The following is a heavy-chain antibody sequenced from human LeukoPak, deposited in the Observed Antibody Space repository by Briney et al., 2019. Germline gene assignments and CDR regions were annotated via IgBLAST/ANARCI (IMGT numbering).Heavy chain of an antibody. D-gene: IGHD3-3*01. J-gene: IGHJ5*01. CDR3: ARDHRFTIFGVVSTRDWFDS. V-gene: IGHV3-7*01. Sequence: GGSLRLSCAASGFTFSNYWMSWVRQAPGKGLEWLANINQDGSEMYYVDSVKGRFTISRDNGKNSLYLQINSLRADDTAVYYCARDHRFTIFGVVSTRDWFDSWGQGTLVTVSS. CDR1: GFTFSNYW. CDR2: INQDGSEM.